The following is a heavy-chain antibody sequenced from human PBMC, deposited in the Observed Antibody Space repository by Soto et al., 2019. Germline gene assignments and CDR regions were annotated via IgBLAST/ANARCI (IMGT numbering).Heavy chain of an antibody. CDR2: IYWDDDK. CDR3: AHRRKYSSSWYAWGWFDP. D-gene: IGHD6-13*01. Sequence: QITLKESGPTLVKPTQTLTLTCTFSGFSLSTSGVGVGWIRQPPGKALEWLALIYWDDDKRYSPSLKSRLTITKDTSKNQVVLTMTNMDPVDTATYYCAHRRKYSSSWYAWGWFDPWGQGTLVTVSS. V-gene: IGHV2-5*02. J-gene: IGHJ5*02. CDR1: GFSLSTSGVG.